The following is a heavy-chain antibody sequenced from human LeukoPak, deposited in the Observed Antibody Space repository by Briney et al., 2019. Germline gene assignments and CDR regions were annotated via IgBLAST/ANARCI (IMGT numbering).Heavy chain of an antibody. CDR3: ARGVDWLLYPTNFDY. Sequence: GGSLRLSCTASGFNFGDYAMSWGRQAPGKGLEWVAVIWYDGSNKYYADSVKGRFTISRDNSKNTLYLQMNSLRAEDTAVYYCARGVDWLLYPTNFDYWGQGTLVTVSS. V-gene: IGHV3-33*08. J-gene: IGHJ4*02. CDR1: GFNFGDYA. D-gene: IGHD3/OR15-3a*01. CDR2: IWYDGSNK.